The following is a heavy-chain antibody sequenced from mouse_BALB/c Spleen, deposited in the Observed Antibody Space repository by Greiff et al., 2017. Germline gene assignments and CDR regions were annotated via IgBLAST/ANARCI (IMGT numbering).Heavy chain of an antibody. D-gene: IGHD2-4*01. V-gene: IGHV1-9*01. CDR3: ARQISYDYDLYAMDY. J-gene: IGHJ4*01. Sequence: QVQLQQSGAELMKPGASVKISCKATGYTFSSYWIEWVKQRPGHGLEWIGEILPGSGSTNYNEKFKGKATFTADTSSNTAYMQLSSLTSEDSAVYYCARQISYDYDLYAMDYWGQGTSVTVSS. CDR2: ILPGSGST. CDR1: GYTFSSYW.